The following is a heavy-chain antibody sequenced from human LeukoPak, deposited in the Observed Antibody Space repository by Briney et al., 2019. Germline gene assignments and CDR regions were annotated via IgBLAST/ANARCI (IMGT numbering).Heavy chain of an antibody. Sequence: GGSLRPSCAASAFTFRPYAMIWVRQAPGKGLEWVSTVSGSGGSTYYADSVKGRFTISRDNSNNTLYLQMNSLRAEDTAVYYCAKGAASRGYTYVANWGQGTLVTVSS. V-gene: IGHV3-23*01. D-gene: IGHD5-18*01. CDR1: AFTFRPYA. J-gene: IGHJ4*02. CDR3: AKGAASRGYTYVAN. CDR2: VSGSGGST.